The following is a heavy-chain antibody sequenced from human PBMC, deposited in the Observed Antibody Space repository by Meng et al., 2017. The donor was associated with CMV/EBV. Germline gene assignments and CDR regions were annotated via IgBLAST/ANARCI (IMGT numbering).Heavy chain of an antibody. CDR3: ARRGRYYGSGSYYNWFDP. J-gene: IGHJ5*02. CDR2: IIPIFGTA. Sequence: VPLVQSGAEVKKPGSSVKVSCKASGGTFSSYAISWGRQAPGQGLEWMGGIIPIFGTANYAQKFQGRVTITADESTSTAYMELSSLRSEDTAVYYCARRGRYYGSGSYYNWFDPWGQGTLVTVSS. D-gene: IGHD3-10*01. CDR1: GGTFSSYA. V-gene: IGHV1-69*12.